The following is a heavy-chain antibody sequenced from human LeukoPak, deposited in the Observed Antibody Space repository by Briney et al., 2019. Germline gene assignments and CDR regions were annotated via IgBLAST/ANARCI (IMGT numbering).Heavy chain of an antibody. V-gene: IGHV3-23*01. Sequence: GGSLRLSCASSGFSFSGYAMIWVRQAPGRGLELVSTISGSGASTFYADSVRGRFITSKDIPSNTVYLQMNSLRAEDTAVYYCAKGSRGYTNYYFDYWGQGTLVTVSS. CDR2: ISGSGAST. CDR3: AKGSRGYTNYYFDY. D-gene: IGHD2-2*02. J-gene: IGHJ4*02. CDR1: GFSFSGYA.